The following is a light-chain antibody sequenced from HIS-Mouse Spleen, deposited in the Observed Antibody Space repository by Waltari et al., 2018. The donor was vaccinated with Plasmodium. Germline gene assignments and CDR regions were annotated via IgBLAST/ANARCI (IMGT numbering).Light chain of an antibody. Sequence: DIQITQSPSSLSASVGARVTITCRASQSISSYLNWYQQKPGKAPKLLIYAASSLQSGVPSRFSGSGSGTDFTLTISSLQPEDFATYYCQQSYSTPQLTFGGGTKVEIK. CDR2: AAS. J-gene: IGKJ4*01. V-gene: IGKV1-39*01. CDR1: QSISSY. CDR3: QQSYSTPQLT.